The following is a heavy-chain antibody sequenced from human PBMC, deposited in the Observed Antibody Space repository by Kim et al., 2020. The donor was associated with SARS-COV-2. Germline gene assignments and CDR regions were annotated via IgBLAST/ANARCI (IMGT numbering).Heavy chain of an antibody. CDR2: IYFDGTT. V-gene: IGHV4-39*07. D-gene: IGHD3-16*01. Sequence: SETLSLTCTVSGGSISSGGYYWGWIRQSPGKGLEWIGSIYFDGTTYCNPSFRSRVSMSPDTSKNQFSLKLTSVTAADTAMYYCARDRFHSETSQGEFDYWGQGTAVTVSS. CDR3: ARDRFHSETSQGEFDY. CDR1: GGSISSGGYY. J-gene: IGHJ4*02.